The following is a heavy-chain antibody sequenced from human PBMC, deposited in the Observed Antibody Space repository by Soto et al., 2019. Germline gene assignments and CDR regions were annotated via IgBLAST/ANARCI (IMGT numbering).Heavy chain of an antibody. CDR2: IYYSGST. CDR1: GGSISSGDYY. J-gene: IGHJ4*02. Sequence: KPSETLSLTCTVSGGSISSGDYYWSWIRQPPGKGLEWIGYIYYSGSTYYNPSLESRVTISVDTSKNQFSLKLSSVTAADTAVYYCARVSAAALFDYWGQGTLVTVSS. V-gene: IGHV4-30-4*01. CDR3: ARVSAAALFDY. D-gene: IGHD6-13*01.